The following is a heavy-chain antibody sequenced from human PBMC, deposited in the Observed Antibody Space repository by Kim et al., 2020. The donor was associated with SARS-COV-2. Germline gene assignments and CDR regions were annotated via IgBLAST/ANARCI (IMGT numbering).Heavy chain of an antibody. Sequence: SETLSLTCTVSGGSISSGGYYWSWIRQHPGKGLEWIGYIYYSGSTYYNPSLKSRVTISVDTSKNQFSLKLSSVTAADTAVYYCASGGGYEPYYYYGMDVWGQGTTVTVSS. V-gene: IGHV4-31*03. CDR3: ASGGGYEPYYYYGMDV. CDR1: GGSISSGGYY. CDR2: IYYSGST. D-gene: IGHD5-12*01. J-gene: IGHJ6*02.